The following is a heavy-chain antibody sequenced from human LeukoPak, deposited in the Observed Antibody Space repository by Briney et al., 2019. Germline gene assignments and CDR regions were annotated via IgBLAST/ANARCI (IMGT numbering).Heavy chain of an antibody. CDR1: GFTFSNYE. D-gene: IGHD3-10*01. Sequence: GGSLRLSCAASGFTFSNYEMNWVRQAPGKGLEWVSYISGSGSAIYYADSVKGRFTISRDNAKNSLYLQMNSLRAEDTAVYYCARDGYHYYGSGTYFGYYYMDVWGKGTTVTISS. J-gene: IGHJ6*03. CDR3: ARDGYHYYGSGTYFGYYYMDV. V-gene: IGHV3-48*03. CDR2: ISGSGSAI.